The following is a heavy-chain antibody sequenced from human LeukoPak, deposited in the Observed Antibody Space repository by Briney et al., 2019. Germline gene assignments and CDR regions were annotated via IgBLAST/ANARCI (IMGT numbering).Heavy chain of an antibody. CDR3: ARLGYCSSTSCEN. V-gene: IGHV4-38-2*01. J-gene: IGHJ4*02. D-gene: IGHD2-2*03. CDR2: IYHSGST. Sequence: PSETLSLTXAVSGYSISSGYYWGWIRQPPGKGLEWIGSIYHSGSTYYNPSLKSRVTISVDTSKNQFSLKLSSVTAADTAVYYCARLGYCSSTSCENWGQGTLVTVSS. CDR1: GYSISSGYY.